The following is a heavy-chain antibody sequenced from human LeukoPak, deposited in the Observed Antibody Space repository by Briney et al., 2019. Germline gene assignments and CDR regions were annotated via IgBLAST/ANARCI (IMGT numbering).Heavy chain of an antibody. CDR2: IKQDGSEK. CDR1: GFTFSSYW. Sequence: GESLRLSCAASGFTFSSYWMSWVRQAPGKGLEWVANIKQDGSEKYYVDSVKGRFTISRDNAKNSLYLQMNSLRAEDTAVYYCARSPLYDFWNPFDYWGQGTLVTVSS. J-gene: IGHJ4*02. V-gene: IGHV3-7*01. CDR3: ARSPLYDFWNPFDY. D-gene: IGHD3-3*01.